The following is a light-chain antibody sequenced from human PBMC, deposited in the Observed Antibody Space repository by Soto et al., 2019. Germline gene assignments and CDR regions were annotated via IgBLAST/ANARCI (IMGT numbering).Light chain of an antibody. CDR3: SSYTTSNTRQIV. CDR2: DVS. J-gene: IGLJ1*01. V-gene: IGLV2-14*03. CDR1: SSDVGGYNY. Sequence: QSELNQPASVSGSPGQSITISCTGTSSDVGGYNYVSWYQHHPGKAPKLMIFDVSNRPSGVSNRFSGSKSGNTASLTISGLQPEDEADYYCSSYTTSNTRQIVFGTGTKVTVL.